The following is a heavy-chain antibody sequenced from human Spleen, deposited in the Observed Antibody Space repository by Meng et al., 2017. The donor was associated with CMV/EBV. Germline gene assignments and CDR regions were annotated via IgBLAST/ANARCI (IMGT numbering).Heavy chain of an antibody. Sequence: ASVKVSCKASGYTFIDHYMHWVRQAPGQGLEWMGWINPNSGVTKYAQQFQGRVTMTRDTSISTAYMELSSLRSEDTAVYYCARRDSSGYYYGLGGYWGQGTLVTVSS. J-gene: IGHJ4*02. V-gene: IGHV1-2*02. CDR1: GYTFIDHY. D-gene: IGHD3-22*01. CDR2: INPNSGVT. CDR3: ARRDSSGYYYGLGGY.